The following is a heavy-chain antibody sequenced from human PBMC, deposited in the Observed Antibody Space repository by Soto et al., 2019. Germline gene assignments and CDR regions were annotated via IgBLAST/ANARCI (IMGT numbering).Heavy chain of an antibody. CDR2: INPNSGGT. CDR3: ARDRDFRTYSCYDYGYCYYYLDV. Sequence: GASVKVSCKASGYTFTGYYMHWVRQAPGQGLEWMGWINPNSGGTNYAQKFQDWVTMTRDTSISTAYMELSRLRSDDTAVYYCARDRDFRTYSCYDYGYCYYYLDVWGKGTTVTVSS. V-gene: IGHV1-2*04. J-gene: IGHJ6*03. D-gene: IGHD5-12*01. CDR1: GYTFTGYY.